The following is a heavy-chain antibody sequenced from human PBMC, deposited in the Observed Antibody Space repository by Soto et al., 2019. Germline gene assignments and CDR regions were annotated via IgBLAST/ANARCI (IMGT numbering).Heavy chain of an antibody. CDR2: VYYRGRS. V-gene: IGHV4-39*01. D-gene: IGHD4-17*01. CDR3: VSQRTTVPTQAYFDY. J-gene: IGHJ4*02. Sequence: SETLSLTCTVSCGSVTNSSYYWGWIRQSPGEGLEWIGSVYYRGRSYSKSSVKSRVTISVDTSKNRFSLSLNSVTASDTAVYFCVSQRTTVPTQAYFDYWGPGALVTVSS. CDR1: CGSVTNSSYY.